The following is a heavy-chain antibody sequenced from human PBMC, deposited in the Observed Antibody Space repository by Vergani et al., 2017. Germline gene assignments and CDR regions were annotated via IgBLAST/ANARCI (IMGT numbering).Heavy chain of an antibody. J-gene: IGHJ4*02. CDR1: GYTFTSYG. V-gene: IGHV1-18*01. CDR2: ISAYNGNT. CDR3: ARDSTYYDYVWGIYRGTVDY. Sequence: QVQLVQSGAEVKKPGASVKVSCKASGYTFTSYGISWVRQAPGQGLEWMGWISAYNGNTNYAQKLQGRVTMTTGTSTSTAYMVLRSLRSDDTAVYYCARDSTYYDYVWGIYRGTVDYWGQGTLVTVSS. D-gene: IGHD3-16*02.